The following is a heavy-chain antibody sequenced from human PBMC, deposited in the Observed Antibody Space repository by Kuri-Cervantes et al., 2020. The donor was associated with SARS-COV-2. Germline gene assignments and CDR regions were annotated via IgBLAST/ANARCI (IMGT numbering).Heavy chain of an antibody. CDR3: VRVRYTYGYALDY. V-gene: IGHV3-48*01. Sequence: GESLKISCAASGFTFSSYSMNWVRQAPGKGLEWVSYISSSSSTIYYADSVKGRFTISRDNAKNSLYLQMNSLRAEDTAVYFCVRVRYTYGYALDYWGRGTLVTVSS. CDR1: GFTFSSYS. D-gene: IGHD5-18*01. J-gene: IGHJ4*02. CDR2: ISSSSSTI.